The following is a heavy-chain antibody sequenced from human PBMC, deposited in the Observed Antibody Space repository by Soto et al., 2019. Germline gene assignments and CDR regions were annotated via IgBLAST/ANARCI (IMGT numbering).Heavy chain of an antibody. CDR3: TRAIHYDFWSGYSGIFYFDY. J-gene: IGHJ4*02. Sequence: GGSLRLSCTASGFTFGDYAMSWFRQAPGKGLEWVGFIRSKAYGGTTEYAASVKGRFTISRDDSKSIAYLQMNSLKTEDTAVYYCTRAIHYDFWSGYSGIFYFDYWGQGTLVTVSS. D-gene: IGHD3-3*01. CDR2: IRSKAYGGTT. CDR1: GFTFGDYA. V-gene: IGHV3-49*03.